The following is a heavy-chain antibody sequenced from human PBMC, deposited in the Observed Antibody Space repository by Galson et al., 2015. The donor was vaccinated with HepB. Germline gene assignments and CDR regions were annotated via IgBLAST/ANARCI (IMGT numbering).Heavy chain of an antibody. CDR3: AKGEHDSSGYWGVY. CDR1: GFPFSSYS. Sequence: RLSCAASGFPFSSYSMYWVRQAPGKGLEWVSSISYRTEFIYYADSVKGRFTISRDNAKNSPYLQMNSLRAEDTAVYYCAKGEHDSSGYWGVYWGQGTLVTVSS. J-gene: IGHJ4*02. V-gene: IGHV3-21*01. CDR2: ISYRTEFI. D-gene: IGHD3-22*01.